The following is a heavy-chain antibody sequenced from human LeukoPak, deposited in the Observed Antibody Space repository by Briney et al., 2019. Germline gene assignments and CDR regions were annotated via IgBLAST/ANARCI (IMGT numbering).Heavy chain of an antibody. CDR1: GGSISSYY. J-gene: IGHJ4*02. Sequence: PSGTLSLTCTVSGGSISSYYWSWIRQPAGKGLEWIGRIYTSGSTNYNPSLKSRVTMSVDTSKNQSSLKLSSVTAADTAVYYFARNKVPWYYFDYWGQGTLVTVSS. CDR3: ARNKVPWYYFDY. V-gene: IGHV4-4*07. D-gene: IGHD2-8*02. CDR2: IYTSGST.